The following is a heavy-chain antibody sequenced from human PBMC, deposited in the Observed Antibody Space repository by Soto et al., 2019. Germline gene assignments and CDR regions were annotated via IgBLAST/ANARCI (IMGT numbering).Heavy chain of an antibody. CDR2: IHYSGST. CDR1: GGSISSSSYY. Sequence: PSETLSLTCTVSGGSISSSSYYWGWIRQPPGKGLEWIGSIHYSGSTYYNPSLKSRVTISVDTSKNQFSLKLSSVTAADTAVYYCAASCVGCGGFNYYGMDVWGQVTTVTVSS. D-gene: IGHD2-21*01. CDR3: AASCVGCGGFNYYGMDV. J-gene: IGHJ6*02. V-gene: IGHV4-39*01.